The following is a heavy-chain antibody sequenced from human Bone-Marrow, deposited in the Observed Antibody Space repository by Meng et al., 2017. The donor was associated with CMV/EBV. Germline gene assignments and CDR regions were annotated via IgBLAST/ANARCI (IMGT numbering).Heavy chain of an antibody. CDR2: SINFSGYL. CDR1: GFTFSNYT. CDR3: ARDVKLMGAADY. J-gene: IGHJ4*02. D-gene: IGHD1-26*01. V-gene: IGHV3-21*01. Sequence: GESLKISCAASGFTFSNYTMHWVRQAPGKGLEWVSSINFSGYLFYADSVKGRFTISRDNAKNSLYLQMNSLRAEDTAVYYCARDVKLMGAADYWGQGTLVTVSS.